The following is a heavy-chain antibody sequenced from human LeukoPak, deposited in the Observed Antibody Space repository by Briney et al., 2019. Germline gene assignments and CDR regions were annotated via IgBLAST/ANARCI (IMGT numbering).Heavy chain of an antibody. CDR3: ASEDGYNPPYFDY. V-gene: IGHV1-69*04. J-gene: IGHJ4*02. CDR1: GGTFGSCA. Sequence: GASAKVSCKASGGTFGSCAIGWVRQAPGQGLEWMGRIIPILGIANYAQKFQGRVTITADKSTSTAYMELSSLRSEDTAVYYCASEDGYNPPYFDYWGQGTLVTVSS. CDR2: IIPILGIA. D-gene: IGHD5-24*01.